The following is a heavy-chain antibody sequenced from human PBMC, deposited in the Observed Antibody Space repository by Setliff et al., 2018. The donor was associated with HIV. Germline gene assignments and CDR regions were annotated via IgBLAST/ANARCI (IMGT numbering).Heavy chain of an antibody. V-gene: IGHV4-38-2*01. D-gene: IGHD4-17*01. CDR2: IYNGGTT. CDR1: GYSISSGYY. Sequence: SETLSLTCAVSGYSISSGYYWGWIRQPPGKGLEWIGSIYNGGTTHYNPSLKSRVTISVDTSKDQFSLRLSSVTAADTAVYYCARLWLHYGDDIPKFDPWGQGTLVTVSS. J-gene: IGHJ5*02. CDR3: ARLWLHYGDDIPKFDP.